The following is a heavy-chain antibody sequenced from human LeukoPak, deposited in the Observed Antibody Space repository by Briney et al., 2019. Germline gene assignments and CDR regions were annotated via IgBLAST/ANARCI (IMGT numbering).Heavy chain of an antibody. CDR3: ARDSGDGYNWPGHFDY. J-gene: IGHJ4*02. V-gene: IGHV3-30-3*01. CDR1: GFTFSSYA. D-gene: IGHD5-24*01. CDR2: ISYDGSNK. Sequence: GRSLRLCCAASGFTFSSYAMHWGRQAPGKGLEWVAVISYDGSNKYYADSVKGRFTISRDNSKNTLYLQMNSLRAEDTAVYYCARDSGDGYNWPGHFDYWGQGTLVTVSS.